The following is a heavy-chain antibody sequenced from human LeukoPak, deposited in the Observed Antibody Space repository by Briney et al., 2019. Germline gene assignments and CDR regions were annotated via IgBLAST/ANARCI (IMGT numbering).Heavy chain of an antibody. J-gene: IGHJ5*02. V-gene: IGHV4-61*01. Sequence: SETLSLTCTVSGGSVSSGSYYWSWIRQPPGQGLEWIGYIYYSGSTKYNPSLKSRVTMSVDTSKNQVSLKVTSVTAADTAVYYCTRTNYGDYSWFDPWGQGTLVTGSS. CDR3: TRTNYGDYSWFDP. CDR1: GGSVSSGSYY. CDR2: IYYSGST. D-gene: IGHD4-17*01.